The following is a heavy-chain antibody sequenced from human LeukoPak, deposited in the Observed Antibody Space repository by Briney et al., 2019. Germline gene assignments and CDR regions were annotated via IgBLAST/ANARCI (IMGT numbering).Heavy chain of an antibody. CDR3: ARGGRDYGDYSYYFDY. D-gene: IGHD4-17*01. CDR2: ISYDGSNK. Sequence: PGGSLRLSCAASGFTFSSYGMHWVRQAPGKGLEWVAVISYDGSNKYYADSVKGRFTISRDNSKNTLYLQMNSLRAEDTAVYYCARGGRDYGDYSYYFDYWGQGTLVTVSS. V-gene: IGHV3-30*03. CDR1: GFTFSSYG. J-gene: IGHJ4*02.